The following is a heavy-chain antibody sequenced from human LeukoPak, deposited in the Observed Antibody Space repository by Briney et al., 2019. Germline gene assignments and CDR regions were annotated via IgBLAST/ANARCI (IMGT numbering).Heavy chain of an antibody. CDR3: ARDEIYGSGSGNWFDP. Sequence: GGSLRLSCAASGFTFSSYAMHWVRQAPGKGPEWVAVISYDGSNKYYADSVKGRFTISRDNSKNTLYLQMNSLRAEDTAVYYCARDEIYGSGSGNWFDPWGQGTLVTVSS. V-gene: IGHV3-30*04. J-gene: IGHJ5*02. CDR2: ISYDGSNK. CDR1: GFTFSSYA. D-gene: IGHD3-10*01.